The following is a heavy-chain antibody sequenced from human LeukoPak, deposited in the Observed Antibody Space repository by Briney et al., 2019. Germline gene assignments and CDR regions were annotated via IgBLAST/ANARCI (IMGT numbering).Heavy chain of an antibody. J-gene: IGHJ4*02. CDR3: APIGAGY. Sequence: GGSLRLSCAASGFTFSSHWMHWARQGPGKGLVWVSLIRSDGSSTTYADSVKGRFTISRDSAKNTLYLQMNSLRVEDTAVYYCAPIGAGYWGQGTLVTVSS. CDR1: GFTFSSHW. V-gene: IGHV3-74*03. D-gene: IGHD4/OR15-4a*01. CDR2: IRSDGSST.